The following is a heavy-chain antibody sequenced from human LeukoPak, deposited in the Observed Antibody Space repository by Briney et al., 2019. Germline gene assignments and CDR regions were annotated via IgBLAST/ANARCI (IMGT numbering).Heavy chain of an antibody. J-gene: IGHJ4*02. D-gene: IGHD3-10*01. CDR3: AKPSYYGSGSELPDH. V-gene: IGHV3-23*01. Sequence: GGSLRLSCAASGFTFSSYAMSWVRQAPGKGLKWVSTINDNGAGTYYADSVKGRFTISRDNSKNTLYLQMNSLRAEDTAVYYCAKPSYYGSGSELPDHWGQGCLVTVSS. CDR2: INDNGAGT. CDR1: GFTFSSYA.